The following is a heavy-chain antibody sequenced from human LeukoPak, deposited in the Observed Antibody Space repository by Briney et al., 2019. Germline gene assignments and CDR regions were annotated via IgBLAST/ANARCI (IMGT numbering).Heavy chain of an antibody. CDR2: ISGSGGST. V-gene: IGHV3-23*01. CDR3: AKVGLRLGGDY. J-gene: IGHJ4*02. CDR1: GFTFSSYD. D-gene: IGHD4-17*01. Sequence: GGSLRLSCAASGFTFSSYDMSWVRQAPGKGLEWVSSISGSGGSTYYADSVKGRFTISRDNSKNTLYLQMNSLRAEDTAVYYCAKVGLRLGGDYWGQGTLVTVSS.